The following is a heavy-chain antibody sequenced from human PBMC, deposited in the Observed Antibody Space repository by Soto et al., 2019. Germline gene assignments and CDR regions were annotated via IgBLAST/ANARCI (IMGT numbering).Heavy chain of an antibody. Sequence: PGGSLRLSCAASGFTFSSYAMSWVRQAPGKGLEWVSAISGSGGSTYYADSVKGRFTISRDNSKNTLYLQMNSLRAEDTAVYYCAKDRSSVTIFGVVIFDPWGQGTLVTVSS. J-gene: IGHJ5*02. CDR2: ISGSGGST. CDR1: GFTFSSYA. V-gene: IGHV3-23*01. CDR3: AKDRSSVTIFGVVIFDP. D-gene: IGHD3-3*01.